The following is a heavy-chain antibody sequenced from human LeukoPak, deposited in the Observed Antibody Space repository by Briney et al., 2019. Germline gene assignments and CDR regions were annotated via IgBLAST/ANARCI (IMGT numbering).Heavy chain of an antibody. J-gene: IGHJ4*02. CDR3: ARATSESSGYYPYYFDY. Sequence: SETLSLTCTVSGYSISSGYYWGWIRQPPGKGLEWIGSIYHSGSTYYNPSLKSRVTISVDTSKNQFSLKLSSVTAADTAVYYCARATSESSGYYPYYFDYWGQGTLVTVSS. D-gene: IGHD3-22*01. V-gene: IGHV4-38-2*02. CDR1: GYSISSGYY. CDR2: IYHSGST.